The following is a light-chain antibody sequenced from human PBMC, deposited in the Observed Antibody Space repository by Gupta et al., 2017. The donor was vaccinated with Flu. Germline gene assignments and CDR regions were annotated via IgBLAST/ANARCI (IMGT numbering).Light chain of an antibody. CDR3: QVWDSSSDQWV. CDR1: NIGSKS. Sequence: SYVLTQPPSVPVAPGQTARITCGGNNIGSKSVHWYQQKPGQAPVLVVYDDSDWPSGIPERFSGSNSGNTATLTISRVEAGDEADYYCQVWDSSSDQWVFGGGTKLTVL. J-gene: IGLJ3*02. V-gene: IGLV3-21*02. CDR2: DDS.